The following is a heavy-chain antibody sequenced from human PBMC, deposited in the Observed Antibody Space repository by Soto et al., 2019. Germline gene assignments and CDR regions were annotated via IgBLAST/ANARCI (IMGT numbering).Heavy chain of an antibody. CDR2: IKQDGSEK. D-gene: IGHD6-19*01. V-gene: IGHV3-7*04. CDR1: GFTFSSYW. J-gene: IGHJ4*02. CDR3: ARAIAVAGTFPDY. Sequence: GGSLRLSCAASGFTFSSYWMSWVRQAPGKGLEWVANIKQDGSEKYYVDSVKGRFTISRDNAKNSLYLQMNSLRAEDTAVYYCARAIAVAGTFPDYWGQGTLVTVSS.